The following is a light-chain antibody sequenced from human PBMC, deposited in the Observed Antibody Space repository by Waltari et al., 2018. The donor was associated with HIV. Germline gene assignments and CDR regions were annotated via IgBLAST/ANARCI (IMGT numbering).Light chain of an antibody. CDR3: QQYSTYPLT. CDR1: KGVRSW. Sequence: QINQFPSPPSAFGGDRVTITCRASKGVRSWFAWYQQKPDKAPRPLISGASTVQSGVPSRFSGSGSGTDFTLTISSLQPEDFATYYCQQYSTYPLTFGGGTKVEI. CDR2: GAS. V-gene: IGKV1D-16*01. J-gene: IGKJ4*01.